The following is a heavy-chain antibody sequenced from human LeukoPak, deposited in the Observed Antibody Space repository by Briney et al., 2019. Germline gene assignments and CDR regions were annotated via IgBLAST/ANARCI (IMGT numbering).Heavy chain of an antibody. V-gene: IGHV4-59*02. CDR1: GDSVRSFH. CDR3: ARGGAARLHFQN. D-gene: IGHD6-6*01. CDR2: IYHSGST. Sequence: PSETLSLTCTVSGDSVRSFHWSWIRQPPGKGLEWIGYIYHSGSTNYNPSLQSRVTISVDTSKNQFSLNLNSVTAADTAVYYCARGGAARLHFQNWGQGTLVTVSS. J-gene: IGHJ1*01.